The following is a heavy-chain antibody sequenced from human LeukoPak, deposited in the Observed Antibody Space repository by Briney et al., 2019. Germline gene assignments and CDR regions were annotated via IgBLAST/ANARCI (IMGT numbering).Heavy chain of an antibody. CDR2: IWYDGTNK. V-gene: IGHV3-33*06. J-gene: IGHJ4*02. CDR3: AKDDSGSLDY. D-gene: IGHD1-26*01. Sequence: GRSLRLSCTASGFTFSAYGIHWVRQAPGKGLEWLAVIWYDGTNKYYADSVKGRFTISRENSKNTVSLQMNSLRAEDTALYYCAKDDSGSLDYWGQGTLVTVSS. CDR1: GFTFSAYG.